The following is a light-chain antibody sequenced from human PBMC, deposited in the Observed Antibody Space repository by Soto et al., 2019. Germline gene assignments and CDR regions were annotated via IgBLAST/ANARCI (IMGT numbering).Light chain of an antibody. CDR2: AAS. Sequence: EIVLTQSPGTLSLSPGERDTLSCRASQSVSSSYLGWYQQKPGQAPRLLIYAASSRATGIPDRFSGSGSGTEFTLTISRLEPEDFAVYYCQQYGSSPLTFGGGTKVEIK. CDR3: QQYGSSPLT. CDR1: QSVSSSY. V-gene: IGKV3-20*01. J-gene: IGKJ4*01.